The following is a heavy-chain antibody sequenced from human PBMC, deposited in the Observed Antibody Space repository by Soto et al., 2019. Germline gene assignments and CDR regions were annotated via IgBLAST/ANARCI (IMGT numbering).Heavy chain of an antibody. CDR1: EFPFSNYG. D-gene: IGHD2-15*01. CDR3: AGGQYYFDY. CDR2: ISYDGSNK. V-gene: IGHV3-30*03. Sequence: QVQLVESGGGVVQPGRSLRLSCAASEFPFSNYGMHWVRQAPGKGVEWVAHISYDGSNKHYADSVKGRFTISRDNSKNMLFLQMSSLRTEDTAVYYCAGGQYYFDYCGQGTRVSVSS. J-gene: IGHJ4*02.